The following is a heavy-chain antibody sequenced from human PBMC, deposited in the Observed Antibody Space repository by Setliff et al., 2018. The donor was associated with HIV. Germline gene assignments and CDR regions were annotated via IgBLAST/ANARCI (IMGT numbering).Heavy chain of an antibody. CDR3: ARDVEHMMDV. CDR2: ISTYSDET. Sequence: GASVKVSCKASGGTFSSYAISWVRQAPGQGLEWMGWISTYSDETSYAQRLQGRVTMTTDTSTSTAYMELRRLTFDDTAVYYCARDVEHMMDVWGQGTTVTVSS. V-gene: IGHV1-18*01. J-gene: IGHJ6*02. CDR1: GGTFSSYA.